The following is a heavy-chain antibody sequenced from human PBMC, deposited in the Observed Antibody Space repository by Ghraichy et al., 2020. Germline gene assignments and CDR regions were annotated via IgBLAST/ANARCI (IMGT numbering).Heavy chain of an antibody. CDR3: ARDRDWKIFDY. CDR1: GFTFSDYW. Sequence: GGSLRLSCAASGFTFSDYWMHWVRQVPGKGLLWVSRIDRDGRTRTYADSVKGRFTISRDNARNTVYLQMNSLTAEDTGVYYCARDRDWKIFDYWGQGNLVTVSS. J-gene: IGHJ4*02. CDR2: IDRDGRTR. V-gene: IGHV3-74*03. D-gene: IGHD1-1*01.